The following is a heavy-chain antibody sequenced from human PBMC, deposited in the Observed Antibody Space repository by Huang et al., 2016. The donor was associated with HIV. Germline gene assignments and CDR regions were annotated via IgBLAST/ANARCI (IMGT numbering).Heavy chain of an antibody. CDR3: ATGDYYDTSGPQRGYFDN. J-gene: IGHJ4*02. CDR2: IIPTLRTA. Sequence: QVQLVQLGAEVKKPGSSVKVLCKASGGSFRKFAIGWVRQAPGKGLEWMGGIIPTLRTANYRQKFQGRVTIIANGSTSTAYMGLSSLSSEDTAVDYCATGDYYDTSGPQRGYFDNWGQGTLVTVSS. V-gene: IGHV1-69*01. CDR1: GGSFRKFA. D-gene: IGHD3-22*01.